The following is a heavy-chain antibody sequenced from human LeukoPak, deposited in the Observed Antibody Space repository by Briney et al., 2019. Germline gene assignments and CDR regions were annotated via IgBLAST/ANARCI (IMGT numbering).Heavy chain of an antibody. Sequence: SETLSLTCTVSGGSLNSYYWSWIRQPPGKGLEWIGYIYYSGSTNYNPSLRSRVTISVDTSKNQFSLKLSSVTAADTAVYYCARAGNRHYYYYMDVWGKGTTVTISS. J-gene: IGHJ6*03. CDR1: GGSLNSYY. V-gene: IGHV4-59*01. CDR2: IYYSGST. CDR3: ARAGNRHYYYYMDV. D-gene: IGHD1-14*01.